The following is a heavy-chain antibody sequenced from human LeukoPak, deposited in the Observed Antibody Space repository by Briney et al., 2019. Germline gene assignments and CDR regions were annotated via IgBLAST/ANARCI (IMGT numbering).Heavy chain of an antibody. Sequence: GGSLRLSCAASGFTFSSYWMHWVRHGPGKGLVWVSRISTDGSSTDYADSVKGRFTISRENAKNTLYLQMNSLRAEDTAVYYCARTRTLPIAGGFDTWGQGSLVTVSS. J-gene: IGHJ5*02. CDR3: ARTRTLPIAGGFDT. CDR2: ISTDGSST. D-gene: IGHD3-16*01. CDR1: GFTFSSYW. V-gene: IGHV3-74*01.